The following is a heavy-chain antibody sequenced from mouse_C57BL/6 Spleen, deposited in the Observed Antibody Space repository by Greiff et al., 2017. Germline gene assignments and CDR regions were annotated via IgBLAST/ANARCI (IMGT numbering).Heavy chain of an antibody. CDR2: IDPENGDT. Sequence: DVQLQEPGAELVRPGASVKLSCKASGFNIKDDYMHWVKQRPEKGLEWIGWIDPENGDTEYAPKFQGKATITEDTSSNTAYLQRSSLTSEDTAFDYCTRGLERGYFDYWCQGTTLTVSS. V-gene: IGHV14-4*01. CDR3: TRGLERGYFDY. J-gene: IGHJ2*01. D-gene: IGHD3-3*01. CDR1: GFNIKDDY.